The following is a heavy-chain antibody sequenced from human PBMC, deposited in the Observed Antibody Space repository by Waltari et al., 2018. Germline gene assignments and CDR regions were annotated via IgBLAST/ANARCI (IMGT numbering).Heavy chain of an antibody. D-gene: IGHD6-13*01. CDR2: IYYSGST. Sequence: QLQLQESGPGLVKPSETLSLTCTVSGGSISSSSYYWGWIRQPPGKGLEWIGSIYYSGSTYYNPSLKSRVTISVDTSKNQFSLKLSSVTAADTAVYYCASWPLSWETFDYWGQGTLVTVSS. CDR3: ASWPLSWETFDY. CDR1: GGSISSSSYY. J-gene: IGHJ4*02. V-gene: IGHV4-39*01.